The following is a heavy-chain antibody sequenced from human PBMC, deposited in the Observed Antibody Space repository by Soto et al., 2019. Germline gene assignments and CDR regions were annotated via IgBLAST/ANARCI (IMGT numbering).Heavy chain of an antibody. Sequence: EVQLLESGGGLVQPGGSLRLSCAASGFTFSSYAMSWVRQAPGKGLEWVSAISGSGGSTYYADSVKGRFTISRDNSKNTLYLQMNSLRAEDTAVYYCTKDLYEDMSTYYFDYWGQGTLVTVSS. J-gene: IGHJ4*02. D-gene: IGHD3-16*01. V-gene: IGHV3-23*01. CDR1: GFTFSSYA. CDR2: ISGSGGST. CDR3: TKDLYEDMSTYYFDY.